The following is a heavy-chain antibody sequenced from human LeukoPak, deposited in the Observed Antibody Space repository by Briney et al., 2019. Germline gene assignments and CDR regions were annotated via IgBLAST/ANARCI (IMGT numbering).Heavy chain of an antibody. CDR3: VKDRVSEYSSDWTVFDY. CDR1: GFTFSSYP. V-gene: IGHV3-64D*09. D-gene: IGHD6-19*01. CDR2: MSSNGGST. J-gene: IGHJ4*02. Sequence: GGSLRLPCSASGFTFSSYPMHWVRQAPGKGLEYVSGMSSNGGSTYNADSVKGRFTISRDNSKNTLYLQMSSLRTEDTAVYYCVKDRVSEYSSDWTVFDYWGQGTLVTVSS.